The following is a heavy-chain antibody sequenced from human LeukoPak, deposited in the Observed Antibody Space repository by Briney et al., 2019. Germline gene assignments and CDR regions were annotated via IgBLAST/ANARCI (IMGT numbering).Heavy chain of an antibody. Sequence: SETLSLTCTVSGGSISTYYWSCIRQPAGKGLEWIGRIYTSGSTNYNPSLKSRVTMSVDTSKNQFSLKLSSVTAADTAVYYCARSTYYYDSSGYSKVDYFDYWGQGTLVTVSS. CDR1: GGSISTYY. CDR2: IYTSGST. V-gene: IGHV4-4*07. D-gene: IGHD3-22*01. J-gene: IGHJ4*02. CDR3: ARSTYYYDSSGYSKVDYFDY.